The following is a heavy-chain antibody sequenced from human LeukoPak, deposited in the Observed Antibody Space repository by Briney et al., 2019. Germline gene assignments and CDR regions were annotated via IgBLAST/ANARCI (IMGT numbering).Heavy chain of an antibody. CDR1: GFTVSSNY. CDR3: AKDSSGWYGYYFDY. J-gene: IGHJ4*02. CDR2: IYSGGST. Sequence: PGGSMRLSCAASGFTVSSNYMSWVRQAPGKGLEWVSVIYSGGSTYYADSVKGRFTISRDNSKNTLYLQMNSLRAEDTAVYYCAKDSSGWYGYYFDYWGQGTLVTVSS. V-gene: IGHV3-53*01. D-gene: IGHD6-19*01.